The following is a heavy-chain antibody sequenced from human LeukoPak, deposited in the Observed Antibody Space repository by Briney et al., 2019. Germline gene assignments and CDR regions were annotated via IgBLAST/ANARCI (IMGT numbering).Heavy chain of an antibody. CDR3: ARVRVTNAYYYYGMDV. J-gene: IGHJ6*02. CDR1: VYTFTSYG. V-gene: IGHV1-18*01. CDR2: ISAYNGNT. Sequence: ASVKVSCRASVYTFTSYGISWVRQAPGQGLEWTGWISAYNGNTNYAQKLQGRVTMTTDTSTSTAYMELRSLRSDDTAVYYCARVRVTNAYYYYGMDVWGQGTTVTVSS. D-gene: IGHD4-17*01.